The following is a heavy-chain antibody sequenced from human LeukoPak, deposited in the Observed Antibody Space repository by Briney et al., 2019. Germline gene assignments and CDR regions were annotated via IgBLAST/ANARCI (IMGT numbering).Heavy chain of an antibody. CDR3: AKDRLGTPDY. D-gene: IGHD1-14*01. J-gene: IGHJ4*02. CDR2: ISYDGSNK. CDR1: GFTFSSYA. Sequence: GGSLRLSCAASGFTFSSYAMHWVRQAPGKGLEWVAVISYDGSNKYYADSVKGRFTISRDNSKNTLYLQMNSLRADDTAVYYCAKDRLGTPDYWGQGTLVTVSS. V-gene: IGHV3-30*04.